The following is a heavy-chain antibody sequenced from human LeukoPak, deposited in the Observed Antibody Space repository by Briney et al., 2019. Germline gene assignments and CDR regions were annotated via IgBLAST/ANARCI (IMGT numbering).Heavy chain of an antibody. D-gene: IGHD6-19*01. CDR1: GFTFSSYW. CDR2: IKQDGSEK. Sequence: GGSLRLSCAASGFTFSSYWMTWVRQAPGNGLEWVANIKQDGSEKHYVDSVKGRSTISRDNAKDSLYLQMNSLRAEDTAVYYCARITGQWLSVDYWGQGTLVTVSS. J-gene: IGHJ4*02. CDR3: ARITGQWLSVDY. V-gene: IGHV3-7*01.